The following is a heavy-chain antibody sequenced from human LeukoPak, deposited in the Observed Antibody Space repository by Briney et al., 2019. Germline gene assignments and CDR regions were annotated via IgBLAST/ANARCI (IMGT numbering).Heavy chain of an antibody. V-gene: IGHV4-39*07. Sequence: KTSETLSLTCSVSGDSISSNGYYWGWIRQPPGKGLEWIGSIYYSGSTFDNPSLKSRVTISVDKSRNQFSLKLSSVTAADTAVYYCASNQWPSWYFDLWGRGTLVTVSA. D-gene: IGHD6-19*01. CDR3: ASNQWPSWYFDL. CDR2: IYYSGST. CDR1: GDSISSNGYY. J-gene: IGHJ2*01.